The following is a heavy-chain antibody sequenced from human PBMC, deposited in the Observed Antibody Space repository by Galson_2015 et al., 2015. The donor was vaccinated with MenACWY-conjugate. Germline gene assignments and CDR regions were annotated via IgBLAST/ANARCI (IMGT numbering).Heavy chain of an antibody. CDR1: GASISSHH. D-gene: IGHD7-27*01. V-gene: IGHV4-59*08. CDR3: ARLPTWGSSFGYFDY. Sequence: SETLSLTCTVSGASISSHHWSWFRQPPVKGLEWIAYIRDTGSLKDNPSLKSRVTMSADKSNNQFSLRLISVTAADTAVYYCARLPTWGSSFGYFDYWGQGILVAVSS. CDR2: IRDTGSL. J-gene: IGHJ4*02.